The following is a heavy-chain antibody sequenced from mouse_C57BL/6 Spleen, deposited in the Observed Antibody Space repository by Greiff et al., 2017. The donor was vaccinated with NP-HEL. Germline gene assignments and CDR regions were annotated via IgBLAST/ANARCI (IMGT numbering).Heavy chain of an antibody. Sequence: QVQLQQPGAELVMPGASVKLSCKASGYTFTSSWMHWVKQRPGQGLEWIGEFDPSDSYTNSNLKFKGKSTWTVDKSSSRAYMQLSSLTSGDSAVYYCARLVTGYVMDDWGQGTAVTVSS. CDR2: FDPSDSYT. D-gene: IGHD2-1*01. CDR3: ARLVTGYVMDD. V-gene: IGHV1-69*01. CDR1: GYTFTSSW. J-gene: IGHJ4*01.